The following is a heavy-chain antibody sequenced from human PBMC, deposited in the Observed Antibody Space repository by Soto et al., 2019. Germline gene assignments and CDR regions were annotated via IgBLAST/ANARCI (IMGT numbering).Heavy chain of an antibody. CDR1: GFTFSSNG. CDR2: ISGSGGNT. D-gene: IGHD2-15*01. Sequence: EVQLLESGGGLVQPGESLRLSCAASGFTFSSNGMDWVRQAPGKGLEWVSGISGSGGNTYYADSVKGRFTISRDNSRXXXXXXMXSLRAEDTAIYYCANTYGGGYWGQGTLVTVSS. J-gene: IGHJ4*02. CDR3: ANTYGGGY. V-gene: IGHV3-23*01.